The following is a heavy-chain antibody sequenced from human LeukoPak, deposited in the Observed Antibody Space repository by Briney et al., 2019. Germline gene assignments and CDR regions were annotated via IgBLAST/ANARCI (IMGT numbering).Heavy chain of an antibody. CDR1: GFTFSSYS. J-gene: IGHJ4*02. Sequence: GGSLRLSCAASGFTFSSYSMNWVRQAPGKGLEWVSYISSSSSTIYYADSVKGRFTISRDNAKNSLYLQMNSLRAEDTAVYYCARDHEFGELLYWGQGTLVTVSS. CDR2: ISSSSSTI. CDR3: ARDHEFGELLY. V-gene: IGHV3-48*01. D-gene: IGHD3-10*01.